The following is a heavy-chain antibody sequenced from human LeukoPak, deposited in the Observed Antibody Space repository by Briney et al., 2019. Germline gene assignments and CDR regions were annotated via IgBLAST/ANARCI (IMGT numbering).Heavy chain of an antibody. D-gene: IGHD5/OR15-5a*01. Sequence: GGSLRLSCAASGFTFVDYGMNWVRHAPGKGLGWVFGINWNGGSTGYADSVKGRFTISRDNAKNSLYLQMNSLRAEDTALYYCARVYELREEDYYYYYMDVWGKGTTVTVSS. CDR3: ARVYELREEDYYYYYMDV. CDR1: GFTFVDYG. J-gene: IGHJ6*03. V-gene: IGHV3-20*04. CDR2: INWNGGST.